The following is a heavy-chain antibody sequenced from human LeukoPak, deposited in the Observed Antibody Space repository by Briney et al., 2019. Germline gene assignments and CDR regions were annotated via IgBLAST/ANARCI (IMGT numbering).Heavy chain of an antibody. D-gene: IGHD2-15*01. CDR1: GLTFSSYG. Sequence: GGSLRLSCAASGLTFSSYGMHWVRQAPGKGLEWVAVISYDARDKYYADSVKGRFTISRDNSKNTLYLQMNSLRAEDTAIYSCATLLLGVGGDYWGQGTLVTVSS. V-gene: IGHV3-30*03. J-gene: IGHJ4*02. CDR3: ATLLLGVGGDY. CDR2: ISYDARDK.